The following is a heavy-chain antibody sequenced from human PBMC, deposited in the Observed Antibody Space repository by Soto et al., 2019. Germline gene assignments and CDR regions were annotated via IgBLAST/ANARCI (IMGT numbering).Heavy chain of an antibody. CDR1: GGTFSSYA. D-gene: IGHD3-10*01. CDR3: ARANRFHAGDHYFGMDV. Sequence: QVQLVQSGAEVKKPGSSVKVSCKASGGTFSSYAITWLRQAPGQGLEWVGGIIPVFGVAKYSQNFQGRVTITADESTNTSYVQLPSLRSEDTAVYYCARANRFHAGDHYFGMDVWGQGTTVTVSS. CDR2: IIPVFGVA. V-gene: IGHV1-69*01. J-gene: IGHJ6*02.